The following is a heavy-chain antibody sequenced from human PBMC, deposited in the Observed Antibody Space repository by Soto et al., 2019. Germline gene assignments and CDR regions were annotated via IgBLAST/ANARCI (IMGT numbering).Heavy chain of an antibody. CDR3: ARGTKRYFDWLLLSDAFDI. J-gene: IGHJ3*02. CDR1: GGSFSGYY. Sequence: SETLSLTCAVYGGSFSGYYWSWIRQPPGKGLEWIGEINHSGSTNYNPSLKSRGTISLDTSKNQFSLKLSSVTAADKAVYYCARGTKRYFDWLLLSDAFDIWGQGTMVTVSS. CDR2: INHSGST. D-gene: IGHD3-9*01. V-gene: IGHV4-34*01.